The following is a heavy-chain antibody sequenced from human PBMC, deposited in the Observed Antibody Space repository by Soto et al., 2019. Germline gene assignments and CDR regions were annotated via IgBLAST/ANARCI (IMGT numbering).Heavy chain of an antibody. J-gene: IGHJ3*02. CDR2: MSHSGGT. D-gene: IGHD1-1*01. V-gene: IGHV4-34*01. Sequence: QVQLQQWCAGLLKPSETLSLTCAVYGGFVSIGSNYWSWIRQPPGKGLEWIGEMSHSGGTHFNPSFKSRVTIWVDTSKNGFFVEMSAVTAADTALYYCARVERGTATTVVDAFDIWGPGTMVTGSS. CDR1: GGFVSIGSNY. CDR3: ARVERGTATTVVDAFDI.